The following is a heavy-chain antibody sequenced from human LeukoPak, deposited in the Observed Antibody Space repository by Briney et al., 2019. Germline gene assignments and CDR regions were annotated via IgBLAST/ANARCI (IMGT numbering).Heavy chain of an antibody. CDR3: ARDSLNRRGYGDSRWYYYYYMDV. Sequence: ASVKVSCKASGYTFTTYNINWVRQAPGQGLEWMGWISGYNGNTNYAQKLQGRVTMTTDTSTSTAYMELRSLRSEDTAVYYCARDSLNRRGYGDSRWYYYYYMDVWGKGTTVTVSS. J-gene: IGHJ6*03. CDR2: ISGYNGNT. D-gene: IGHD4-17*01. CDR1: GYTFTTYN. V-gene: IGHV1-18*01.